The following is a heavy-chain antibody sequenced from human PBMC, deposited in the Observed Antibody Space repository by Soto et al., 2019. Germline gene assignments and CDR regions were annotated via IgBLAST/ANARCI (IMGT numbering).Heavy chain of an antibody. CDR3: ARKGYYDSGIYYFDY. CDR2: INPANGDT. Sequence: ASVKVSCKASGYTFTNCPMHWVRQAPGQGLEWMGWINPANGDTGYSQKFQGRVTLTRDTSASTAYMELNSLRSEDTAVYYCARKGYYDSGIYYFDYWSQGTLVTDSS. V-gene: IGHV1-3*01. CDR1: GYTFTNCP. D-gene: IGHD3-10*01. J-gene: IGHJ4*02.